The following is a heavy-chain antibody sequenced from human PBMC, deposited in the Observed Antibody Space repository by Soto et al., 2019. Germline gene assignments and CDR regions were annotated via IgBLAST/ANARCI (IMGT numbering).Heavy chain of an antibody. Sequence: QVQLLQSGAEVKKPGASVKVSCKASGYVFTDYNIHWVRQAPGQGLEWMGWINAYNGNANYGRNFEGRVTLTRDTSTTIAYLEVRSLTSDDTAMYYCTRVDTWAYWGQGTLVTVSS. D-gene: IGHD2-15*01. CDR2: INAYNGNA. V-gene: IGHV1-18*04. CDR3: TRVDTWAY. J-gene: IGHJ4*02. CDR1: GYVFTDYN.